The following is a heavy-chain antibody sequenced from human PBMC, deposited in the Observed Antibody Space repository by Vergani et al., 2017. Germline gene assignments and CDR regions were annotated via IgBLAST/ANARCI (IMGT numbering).Heavy chain of an antibody. J-gene: IGHJ6*03. CDR1: GFTFSSYG. D-gene: IGHD5-18*01. V-gene: IGHV3-33*01. CDR3: ARCPSGTAMAADSYYMDV. CDR2: IWYDGSNK. Sequence: QVQLVESGGGVVQPGRSLILSCAASGFTFSSYGMHWVRQAPGKGLEWVAVIWYDGSNKYYADSVKGRFTISRDNSKNTLYLQMNSLRAEDTAVYYCARCPSGTAMAADSYYMDVWGKGTTVTVS.